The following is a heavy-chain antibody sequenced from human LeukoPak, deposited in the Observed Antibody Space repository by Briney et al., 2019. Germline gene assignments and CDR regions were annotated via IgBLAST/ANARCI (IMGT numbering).Heavy chain of an antibody. V-gene: IGHV1-46*01. CDR2: INPSGGSI. Sequence: ASVKVSCKASGYIFTSYYMYRVRQAPGQGLEWMGIINPSGGSIRYAQKFQGRVTTTRDTSTSTVYMELSSLRSEDTAVYYCARGRNYYDSSRYYYEGDAFDIWGQGTMVTVSS. CDR3: ARGRNYYDSSRYYYEGDAFDI. J-gene: IGHJ3*02. D-gene: IGHD3-22*01. CDR1: GYIFTSYY.